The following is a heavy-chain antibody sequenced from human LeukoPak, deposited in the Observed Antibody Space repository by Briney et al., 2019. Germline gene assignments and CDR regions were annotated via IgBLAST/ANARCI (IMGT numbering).Heavy chain of an antibody. CDR1: GFTFSSYA. CDR3: EVAAPSFDY. V-gene: IGHV3-30-3*01. CDR2: ISYDGSNK. J-gene: IGHJ4*02. Sequence: PGRSLRLSCAASGFTFSSYAMHWVRQAPGKGLEWVAVISYDGSNKYYADSVKGRFTISRDNSKNTLYLQMNSLRAEDTAVYYCEVAAPSFDYWGQGTLVTVSS. D-gene: IGHD6-6*01.